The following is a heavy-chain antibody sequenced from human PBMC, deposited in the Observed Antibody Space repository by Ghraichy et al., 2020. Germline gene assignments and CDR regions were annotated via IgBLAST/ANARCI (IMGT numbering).Heavy chain of an antibody. Sequence: SGPTLVKPTQTLTLTCTFPGFSLSTSGMCVNWIRQPPGKALEWLALIVWEDDKFYSASLKTRLTISKDTSKNQVVLRITNMAAVDTATYYCARSIRGGYGMDVWGQGTTVSVSS. CDR2: IVWEDDK. V-gene: IGHV2-70*13. D-gene: IGHD6-25*01. CDR3: ARSIRGGYGMDV. J-gene: IGHJ6*02. CDR1: GFSLSTSGMC.